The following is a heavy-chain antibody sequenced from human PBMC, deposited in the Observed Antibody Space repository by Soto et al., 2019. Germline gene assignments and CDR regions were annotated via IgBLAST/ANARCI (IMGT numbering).Heavy chain of an antibody. CDR3: ASGSTVTTWYFDF. Sequence: EVQLVESGGGLVKPGGSLRLSCAASGFTFSTHSLKWVRQAPGKGLEWVSSISSSSSYIYYADSLKGRFTISRDNAKNLLYLQMNSLRAEDTAVYYCASGSTVTTWYFDFWGRGTLVTVSS. CDR2: ISSSSSYI. D-gene: IGHD4-17*01. CDR1: GFTFSTHS. J-gene: IGHJ2*01. V-gene: IGHV3-21*01.